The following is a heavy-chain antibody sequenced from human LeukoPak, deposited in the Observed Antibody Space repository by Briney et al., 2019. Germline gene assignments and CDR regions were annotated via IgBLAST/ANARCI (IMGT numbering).Heavy chain of an antibody. Sequence: GGSLRLSCAASGFTFRDYTMNWVRQAPGKGLEWVSAINKGGSFMKHADSVKGRFIVSRDNAKNSLYLQMNRLRVDDTAVYYCAKDSPFGGYWGQGTLVTVSS. V-gene: IGHV3-21*04. D-gene: IGHD3-16*01. CDR3: AKDSPFGGY. CDR1: GFTFRDYT. CDR2: INKGGSFM. J-gene: IGHJ4*02.